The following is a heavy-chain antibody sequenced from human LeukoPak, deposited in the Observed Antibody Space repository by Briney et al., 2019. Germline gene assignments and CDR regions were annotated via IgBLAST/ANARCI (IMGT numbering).Heavy chain of an antibody. CDR1: EFTVSRNY. J-gene: IGHJ4*02. Sequence: PGGSLRLSCTASEFTVSRNYMLWVRQAPGKGLEWVSAISSSGDNTYYADSVKGQFTISGDNSKNTLDPQMNSLRAEDTAMYHCAKVKALDAVASYFDCWGQGTLVTVSS. D-gene: IGHD1-1*01. CDR3: AKVKALDAVASYFDC. CDR2: ISSSGDNT. V-gene: IGHV3-53*01.